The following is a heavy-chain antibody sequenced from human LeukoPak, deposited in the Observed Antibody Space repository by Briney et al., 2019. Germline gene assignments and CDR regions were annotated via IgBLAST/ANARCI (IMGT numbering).Heavy chain of an antibody. V-gene: IGHV3-21*01. CDR1: GFTFSSYS. CDR2: ISSSSSYI. CDR3: ARAVGSGSYFRSVFDY. Sequence: PGGSLRLSRAASGFTFSSYSMNWVRQAPGKGLEWVSSISSSSSYIYYADSVKGRFTISRDNAKNSLYLQMNSLRAEDTAVYYCARAVGSGSYFRSVFDYWGQGTLVTVSS. J-gene: IGHJ4*02. D-gene: IGHD3-10*01.